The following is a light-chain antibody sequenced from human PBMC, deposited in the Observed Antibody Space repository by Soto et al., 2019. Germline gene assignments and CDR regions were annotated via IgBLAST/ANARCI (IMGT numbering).Light chain of an antibody. CDR1: SSDVGGYNY. CDR3: SSYTTTSTRV. CDR2: EVT. Sequence: QSALTQPASVSGSPGQSITISCTGTSSDVGGYNYVSWYQHHPGKAPKLMISEVTNRPPGVSNRFSGSKSGNTASLTIFGLRTEDEANYYCSSYTTTSTRVFGGGTKLTVL. V-gene: IGLV2-14*01. J-gene: IGLJ2*01.